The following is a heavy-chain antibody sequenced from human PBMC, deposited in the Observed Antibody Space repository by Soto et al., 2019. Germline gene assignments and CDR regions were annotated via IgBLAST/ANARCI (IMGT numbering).Heavy chain of an antibody. CDR2: ISGSGGST. Sequence: LRLSCAASGFTFSSYAISWVRQAPGKGLEWVSAISGSGGSTYYADSVKGRFTISRDNSKNTLYLQMNSLRADDTAVYYCAKVDSRGWHLDYWGQGTLVTVSS. D-gene: IGHD6-19*01. CDR3: AKVDSRGWHLDY. CDR1: GFTFSSYA. J-gene: IGHJ4*02. V-gene: IGHV3-23*01.